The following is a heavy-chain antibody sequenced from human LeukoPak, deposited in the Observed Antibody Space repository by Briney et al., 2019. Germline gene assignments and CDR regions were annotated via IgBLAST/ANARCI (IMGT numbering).Heavy chain of an antibody. Sequence: ASVKVSCKTSGYTFTNYGITWVRQAPGQGLEWMGWISAYNGNTNYAQKFQGRVTMTTDTSTSTAYMELRSLRSDDTAVYYCARALGYSSSPWGDSGSPAEYFQHWGQGTLVTVSS. CDR1: GYTFTNYG. V-gene: IGHV1-18*01. J-gene: IGHJ1*01. CDR2: ISAYNGNT. D-gene: IGHD6-6*01. CDR3: ARALGYSSSPWGDSGSPAEYFQH.